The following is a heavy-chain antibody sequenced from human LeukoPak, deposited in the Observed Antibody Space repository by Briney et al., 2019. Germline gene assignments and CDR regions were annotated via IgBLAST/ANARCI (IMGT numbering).Heavy chain of an antibody. J-gene: IGHJ6*03. CDR2: ISSSSSTI. Sequence: GGSLRLSCAASGFTFSSYGMNWVRQAPGKGLEWVSYISSSSSTIYYADSVKGRFTISRDNAKNSLYLQMNSLRAEDTAVYYCARDQIAAAGRVYYYYYYMDVWGKGTTVTVSS. D-gene: IGHD6-13*01. V-gene: IGHV3-48*01. CDR3: ARDQIAAAGRVYYYYYYMDV. CDR1: GFTFSSYG.